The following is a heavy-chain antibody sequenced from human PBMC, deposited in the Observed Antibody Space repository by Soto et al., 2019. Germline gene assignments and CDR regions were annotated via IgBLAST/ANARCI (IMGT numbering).Heavy chain of an antibody. D-gene: IGHD2-2*01. CDR1: GGTFSRYS. V-gene: IGHV1-69*08. CDR3: AREDRDRETGLVPAAIDGMDV. Sequence: QVQLVQYGAEVKKPGSSVKVSCKASGGTFSRYSITWVRQAPGHGLEWIGRIIPIFGIASYAQKFQGRVTITADESTSPGYMELSSLRSDDTAVYYCAREDRDRETGLVPAAIDGMDVWGQGTTVTVSS. J-gene: IGHJ6*02. CDR2: IIPIFGIA.